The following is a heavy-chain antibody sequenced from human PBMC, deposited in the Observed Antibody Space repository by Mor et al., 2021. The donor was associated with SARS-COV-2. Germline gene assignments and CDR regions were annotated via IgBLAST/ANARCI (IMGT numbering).Heavy chain of an antibody. D-gene: IGHD2-15*01. J-gene: IGHJ4*02. V-gene: IGHV4-4*02. CDR3: ARDSID. Sequence: IGEIYHSGSTNYNPSLKSRVTISVDKSKNQFSLKLSSVTAADTAVYYRARDSIDWGQGTLVTVSS. CDR2: IYHSGST.